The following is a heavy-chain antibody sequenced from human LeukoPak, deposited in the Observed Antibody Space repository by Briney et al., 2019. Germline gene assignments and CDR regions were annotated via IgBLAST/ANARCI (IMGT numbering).Heavy chain of an antibody. CDR1: GFTFSSYG. CDR3: ARDRRVATAGFIDY. V-gene: IGHV3-33*01. CDR2: IWYDGSNK. J-gene: IGHJ4*02. D-gene: IGHD5-12*01. Sequence: GGSLRLSCAASGFTFSSYGMHWVRQAPGRGLEWVAVIWYDGSNKYYADSAKGRFTISRDNSKNTLYLQMNSLRAEDTAVYYCARDRRVATAGFIDYWGQGTLVTVSS.